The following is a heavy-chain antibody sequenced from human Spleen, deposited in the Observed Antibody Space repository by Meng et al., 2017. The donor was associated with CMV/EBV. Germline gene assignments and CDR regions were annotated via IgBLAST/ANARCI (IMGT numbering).Heavy chain of an antibody. D-gene: IGHD3-22*01. J-gene: IGHJ4*02. Sequence: GGSLRLSCAASGFTFTSHAMSWVRQAPGKGLEWVAIMSYDGNNEYYADSVKGRFTISRDNSKNTLYLQMNSLRAEDTAMYYCARSYLVYYDTYFDYWGQGTLVTVSS. CDR3: ARSYLVYYDTYFDY. CDR1: GFTFTSHA. CDR2: MSYDGNNE. V-gene: IGHV3-30-3*01.